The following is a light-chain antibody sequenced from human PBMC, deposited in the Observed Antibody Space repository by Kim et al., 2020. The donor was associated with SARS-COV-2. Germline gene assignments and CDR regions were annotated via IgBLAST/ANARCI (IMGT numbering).Light chain of an antibody. CDR1: KLGDKY. J-gene: IGLJ1*01. CDR3: QASDSSSWV. V-gene: IGLV3-1*01. CDR2: QDS. Sequence: SYELTQPPSVSVSPGQTASITCSGDKLGDKYACWYQQKPGQSPVLVIYQDSKRPSGIPERFSGSNSGNTATLTISGTQAMDEADYYCQASDSSSWVFGTG.